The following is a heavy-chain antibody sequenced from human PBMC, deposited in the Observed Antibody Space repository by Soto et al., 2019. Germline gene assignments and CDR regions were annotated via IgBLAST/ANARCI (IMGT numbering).Heavy chain of an antibody. Sequence: GASVKVSCKASGNTFSNYAISWVRQAPGQGLEWMGGIIPMFGTANHAQKFQGRVTITADESTTTAYMELSSLRSEDTAVYYCARPGTRVGMIVVDFEYWGQGTPVTVSS. V-gene: IGHV1-69*13. CDR1: GNTFSNYA. D-gene: IGHD3-22*01. CDR2: IIPMFGTA. CDR3: ARPGTRVGMIVVDFEY. J-gene: IGHJ4*02.